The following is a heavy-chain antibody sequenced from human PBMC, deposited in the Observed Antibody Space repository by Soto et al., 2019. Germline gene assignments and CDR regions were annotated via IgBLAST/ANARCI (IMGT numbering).Heavy chain of an antibody. Sequence: QVQLVQSGAEVKKPGSSVKVSCKASGGTFSSYAISWVRQAPGQGLEWMGGIIPIFGTANYAQKFQGRVTISADESTSTAYMELSSLRSEDTAVYYCASYRQRWQRGYYYYDDMDVWGQGTTVTVSS. D-gene: IGHD5-18*01. CDR1: GGTFSSYA. V-gene: IGHV1-69*01. CDR3: ASYRQRWQRGYYYYDDMDV. J-gene: IGHJ6*02. CDR2: IIPIFGTA.